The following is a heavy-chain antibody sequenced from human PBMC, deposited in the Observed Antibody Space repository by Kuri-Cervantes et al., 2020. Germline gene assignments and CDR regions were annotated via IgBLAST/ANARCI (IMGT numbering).Heavy chain of an antibody. CDR2: IGTAGDT. D-gene: IGHD2-15*01. Sequence: GESLKISCAASGFTFSSYGMHWVRQATGKGLEWVSAIGTAGDTYYPGSVKGRFTISRENAKNSLYLQMNSLRAGDTAVYYCARTCSGGSCRYYYYGMDVWGQGTTVTVSS. CDR3: ARTCSGGSCRYYYYGMDV. CDR1: GFTFSSYG. J-gene: IGHJ6*02. V-gene: IGHV3-13*01.